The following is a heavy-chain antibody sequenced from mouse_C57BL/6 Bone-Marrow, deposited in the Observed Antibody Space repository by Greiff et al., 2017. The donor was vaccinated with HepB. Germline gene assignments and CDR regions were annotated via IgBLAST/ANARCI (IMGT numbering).Heavy chain of an antibody. D-gene: IGHD2-2*01. CDR3: ARSGVTTGYFDY. V-gene: IGHV1-69*01. Sequence: QVHVKQPGAELVMPGASVKLSCKASGYTFTSYWMHWVKQRPGQGLEWIGEIDPSDSYTNYNQKFKGKSTLTVDKSSSTAYMQLISLTSEDSAVYYCARSGVTTGYFDYWGQGTTLTVSS. CDR2: IDPSDSYT. J-gene: IGHJ2*01. CDR1: GYTFTSYW.